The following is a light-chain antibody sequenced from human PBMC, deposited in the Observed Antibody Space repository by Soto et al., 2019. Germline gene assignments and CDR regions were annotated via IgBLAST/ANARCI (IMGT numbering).Light chain of an antibody. CDR3: QQDGSSRDT. CDR2: GAS. J-gene: IGKJ2*01. Sequence: EIVLTQSPGTLSLSPGERAPLSCRASQSVGGNSLAWYRHKPGQAPRLLIYGASSRATDIPDRFSGSGSGTDFSLTISRLDPEDCAVYYCQQDGSSRDTFGQGTKLEI. V-gene: IGKV3-20*01. CDR1: QSVGGNS.